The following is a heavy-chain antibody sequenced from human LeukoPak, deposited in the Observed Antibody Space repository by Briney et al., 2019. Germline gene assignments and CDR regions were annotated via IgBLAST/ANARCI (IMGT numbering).Heavy chain of an antibody. Sequence: PSETLSLTCTVSGGSISSSSYYWGWIRQPPGTGLEWIGSIYYSGSTYYNPSLKSRVTISVDTSKNQFSLKLSSVTAADTAVYYCARSRITIFGVVTPWGQGTLVTVSS. D-gene: IGHD3-3*01. V-gene: IGHV4-39*01. CDR3: ARSRITIFGVVTP. J-gene: IGHJ5*02. CDR2: IYYSGST. CDR1: GGSISSSSYY.